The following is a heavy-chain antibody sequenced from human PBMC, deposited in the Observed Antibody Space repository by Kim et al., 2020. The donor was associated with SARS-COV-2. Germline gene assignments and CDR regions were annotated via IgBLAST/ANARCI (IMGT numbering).Heavy chain of an antibody. J-gene: IGHJ4*02. CDR3: ARDSSGH. V-gene: IGHV1-69*04. D-gene: IGHD3-22*01. CDR2: ILGIA. Sequence: ILGIANYAQKFQGRVTITADKSTSTAYMELSSLRSEDTAVYYCARDSSGHWGQGTLVTVSS.